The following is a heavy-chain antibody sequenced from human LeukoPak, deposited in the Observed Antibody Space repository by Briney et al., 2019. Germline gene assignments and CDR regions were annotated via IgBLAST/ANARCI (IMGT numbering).Heavy chain of an antibody. CDR2: VSYDGTDT. CDR3: AKDLGPTYYYDISGYGVFDY. V-gene: IGHV3-30*09. J-gene: IGHJ4*02. D-gene: IGHD3-22*01. Sequence: GGSLRLSCAASGFTFTNYAMNWVRQAPGKGLEWVATVSYDGTDTSYADSVKGRFAIFRDNSKNTLYLQMNSLRAEGTAVYYCAKDLGPTYYYDISGYGVFDYWGQGTLVTVSS. CDR1: GFTFTNYA.